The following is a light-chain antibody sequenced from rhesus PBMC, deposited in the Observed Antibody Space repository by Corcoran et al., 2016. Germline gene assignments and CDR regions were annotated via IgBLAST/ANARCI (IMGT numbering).Light chain of an antibody. V-gene: IGKV1-43*01. CDR3: QHNYGTPCN. CDR1: QGLSTY. J-gene: IGKJ2*01. Sequence: DIQMTQSPSSLSASAGDRVTITCRASQGLSTYLNWYQQKPGKAPKRLIYAASRLESGVPSRFSGSGSGTDYTFTNSSLQSEDVATYYCQHNYGTPCNFGQGTKVEIK. CDR2: AAS.